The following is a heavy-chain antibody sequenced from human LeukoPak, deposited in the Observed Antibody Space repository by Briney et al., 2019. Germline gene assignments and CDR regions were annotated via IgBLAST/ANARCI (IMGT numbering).Heavy chain of an antibody. CDR3: ARHQGGAYCGGDCYSARDY. D-gene: IGHD2-21*02. Sequence: GGSLRLSCAASGFTFSSYAMSWVRQAPGKGLEWVSAISGSGGSTYYADSVKGRFTISRDNSKNTLYLQMNSLRAEDTAVYYCARHQGGAYCGGDCYSARDYWGQGTLVTVFS. CDR2: ISGSGGST. V-gene: IGHV3-23*01. J-gene: IGHJ4*02. CDR1: GFTFSSYA.